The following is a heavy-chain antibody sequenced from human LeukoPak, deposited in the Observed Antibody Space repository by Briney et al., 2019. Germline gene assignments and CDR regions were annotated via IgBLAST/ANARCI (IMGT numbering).Heavy chain of an antibody. CDR2: ISSSSSFI. J-gene: IGHJ6*02. CDR3: ARDRVYDILTGYYLYGMDV. Sequence: GGSLRLSCAASGFTFSSYSMNWVRQAPGKGLEWVSSISSSSSFIYYADSVKGRFTISRDNAKNSLYLQMNSLRAEDTAVYYCARDRVYDILTGYYLYGMDVWGQGTTVTVSS. V-gene: IGHV3-21*01. CDR1: GFTFSSYS. D-gene: IGHD3-9*01.